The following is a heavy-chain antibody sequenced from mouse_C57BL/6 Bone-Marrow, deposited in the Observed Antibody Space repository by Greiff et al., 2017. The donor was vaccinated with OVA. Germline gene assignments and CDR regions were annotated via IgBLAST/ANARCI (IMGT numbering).Heavy chain of an antibody. CDR3: ARGGYFDY. J-gene: IGHJ2*01. CDR2: IYPRSGNT. Sequence: QVQLKQSGAELARPGASVKLSCKASGYTFTSYGISWVKQRTGQGLEWIGEIYPRSGNTYYNEKFKGKATLTADKSSSTAYMELRSLTSEVSAVYFCARGGYFDYWGQGTTLTVSS. CDR1: GYTFTSYG. V-gene: IGHV1-81*01.